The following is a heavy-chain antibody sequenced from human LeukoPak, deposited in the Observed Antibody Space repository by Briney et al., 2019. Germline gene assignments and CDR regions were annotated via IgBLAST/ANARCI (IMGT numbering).Heavy chain of an antibody. Sequence: SETLSLTCAVYGGSFSGYYWSWIRQPPGKGLEWIGEINHSGSTNYNPSLKSRVTISVDTSKNQFSLKLSSVTAADTAVYYCARERLGGGTDGFDYWGQGTLVTVSS. CDR3: ARERLGGGTDGFDY. J-gene: IGHJ4*02. D-gene: IGHD3-16*01. CDR1: GGSFSGYY. CDR2: INHSGST. V-gene: IGHV4-34*01.